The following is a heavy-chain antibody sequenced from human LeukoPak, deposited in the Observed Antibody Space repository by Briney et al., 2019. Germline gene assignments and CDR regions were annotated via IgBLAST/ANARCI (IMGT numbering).Heavy chain of an antibody. CDR3: ARVRNLDPTYYDILTGSFFDY. Sequence: PSETLSLTCTVSGGSISSGSYYWSWIRQPAGKGLEWIGRIYTSGSTNYNPSLKSRVTISVDTSKNQFSLKLSSVTAADTAVYYCARVRNLDPTYYDILTGSFFDYWGQGTLVTVSS. J-gene: IGHJ4*02. CDR2: IYTSGST. V-gene: IGHV4-61*02. CDR1: GGSISSGSYY. D-gene: IGHD3-9*01.